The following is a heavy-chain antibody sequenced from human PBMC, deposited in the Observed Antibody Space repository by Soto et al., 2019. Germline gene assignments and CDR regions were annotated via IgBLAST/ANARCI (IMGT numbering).Heavy chain of an antibody. CDR3: AGGRYGDY. J-gene: IGHJ4*02. Sequence: QVHLVQSGAEVKKPGASVKVSCKGSGYAFTTYGITWVRQAPGQGLERMGWISAHNGTTDYAQKLQGRVTVNRDTSTSTAYMELRSLRSDDTAVYYCAGGRYGDYWGQGALVTVSA. CDR2: ISAHNGTT. V-gene: IGHV1-18*01. D-gene: IGHD1-1*01. CDR1: GYAFTTYG.